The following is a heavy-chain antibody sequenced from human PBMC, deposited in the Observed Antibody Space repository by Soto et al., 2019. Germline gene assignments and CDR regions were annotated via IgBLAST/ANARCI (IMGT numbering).Heavy chain of an antibody. D-gene: IGHD6-19*01. CDR2: ISYDGSNK. J-gene: IGHJ5*02. CDR1: GFTFSSYG. V-gene: IGHV3-30*18. CDR3: AKEPSSGGYWAINWFDP. Sequence: QVQLVESGGGVVQPGRSLRLSCAASGFTFSSYGMHWVRQAPGKGLEWVAVISYDGSNKYYADSVKGRFTISRDNSKNTLYLQMNSLRAEDTAVYYCAKEPSSGGYWAINWFDPWGQGTLVTVSS.